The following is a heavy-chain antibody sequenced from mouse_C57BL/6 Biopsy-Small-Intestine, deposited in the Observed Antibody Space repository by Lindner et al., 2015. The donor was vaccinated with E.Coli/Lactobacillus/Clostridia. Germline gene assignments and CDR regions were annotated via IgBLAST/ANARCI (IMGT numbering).Heavy chain of an antibody. CDR1: GYAFSNSW. Sequence: VQLQESGPELVNPGASVKISCKASGYAFSNSWMDWVRQRPGQGLEWIGWIYPGSGNTKYNEKFKGKATLTVDTSSSTAYMQLSSLTSEDSAVYFCARGHYFDYWGQGTTLTVSS. CDR2: IYPGSGNT. CDR3: ARGHYFDY. J-gene: IGHJ2*01. V-gene: IGHV1-84*01.